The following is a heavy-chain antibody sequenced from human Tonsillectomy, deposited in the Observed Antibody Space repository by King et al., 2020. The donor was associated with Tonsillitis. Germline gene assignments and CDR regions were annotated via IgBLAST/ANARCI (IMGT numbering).Heavy chain of an antibody. Sequence: VQLVQSGAEVKKPGASVKVSCKASGYTFTSYDINWVRQATGQGLEGMGWMNPNNGNTGYAQKFQGRVTMTRNTSISTAYMELSSLRSEDTAVYYCARVRITGTPGLSYYYYMDVWGKGTTVTVSS. V-gene: IGHV1-8*01. CDR1: GYTFTSYD. J-gene: IGHJ6*03. CDR3: ARVRITGTPGLSYYYYMDV. CDR2: MNPNNGNT. D-gene: IGHD1-20*01.